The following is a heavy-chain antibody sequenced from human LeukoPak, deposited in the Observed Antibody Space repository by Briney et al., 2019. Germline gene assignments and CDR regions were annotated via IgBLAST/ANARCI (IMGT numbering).Heavy chain of an antibody. V-gene: IGHV4-59*08. CDR3: ARHLGYCSTTSCQPGFDP. CDR2: IYYSGNT. J-gene: IGHJ5*02. Sequence: SETLSLTCTVSGGSITSYYWSWIRQPPGKGLEWIGYIYYSGNTNYNPSPKSRVTISVDTSKNQFSLKLSSVTAADTAVYYCARHLGYCSTTSCQPGFDPWGQGTLVTVSS. CDR1: GGSITSYY. D-gene: IGHD2-2*01.